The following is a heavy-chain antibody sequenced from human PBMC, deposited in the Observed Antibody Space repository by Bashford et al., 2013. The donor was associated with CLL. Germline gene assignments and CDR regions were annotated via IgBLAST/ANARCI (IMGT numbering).Heavy chain of an antibody. CDR3: ARGPMIVVVINPGEPYYYYYYGMDV. V-gene: IGHV4-34*01. D-gene: IGHD3-22*01. CDR1: WVLQWLL. J-gene: IGHJ6*02. CDR2: IQIHSGKAP. Sequence: SETLSLTCAVLWWVLQWLLLELDSASPQGRGLGVDWGKIQIHSGKAPTTTRPSRVESPISVDTSKNQFSLKLNSVTAADTAVYYCARGPMIVVVINPGEPYYYYYYGMDVWGQGTTVTVSS.